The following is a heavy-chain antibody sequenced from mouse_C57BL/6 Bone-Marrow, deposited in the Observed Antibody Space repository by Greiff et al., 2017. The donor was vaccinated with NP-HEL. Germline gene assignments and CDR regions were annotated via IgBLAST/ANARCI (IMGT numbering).Heavy chain of an antibody. CDR1: GYTFTDYY. J-gene: IGHJ2*01. D-gene: IGHD4-1*01. CDR2: INPNNGGT. Sequence: EVQLQQSGPELVKPGASVKISCKASGYTFTDYYMNWVKQSHGQSLEWIGDINPNNGGTSYNQKFKGKATLTVDKSSSTAYMELRSLTSEDSAVYDCDWHSPFDYWGQGTTLTVSS. CDR3: DWHSPFDY. V-gene: IGHV1-26*01.